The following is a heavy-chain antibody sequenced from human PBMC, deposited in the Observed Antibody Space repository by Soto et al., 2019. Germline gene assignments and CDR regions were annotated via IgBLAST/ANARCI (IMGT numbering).Heavy chain of an antibody. CDR1: GGSFSGYY. CDR3: ARVRVCSSTSCYKGSYYYYGMDV. CDR2: INHSGST. D-gene: IGHD2-2*02. J-gene: IGHJ6*02. Sequence: VQLQQWGAGLLKPSETLSLTCAVYGGSFSGYYWSWIRQPPGKGLEWIGEINHSGSTNYNPSLKSRVTISVDTSKNQFSLKLSSVTAADTAVYYCARVRVCSSTSCYKGSYYYYGMDVWGQGTTVTVSS. V-gene: IGHV4-34*01.